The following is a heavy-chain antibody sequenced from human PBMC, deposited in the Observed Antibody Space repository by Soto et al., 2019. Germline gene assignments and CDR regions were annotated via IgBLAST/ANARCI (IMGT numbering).Heavy chain of an antibody. Sequence: QVQLQESGPGLVKPSETLSLTCTVSGGSVSSGSSYWCWFRQPPGKGLEWIGNMYYSGTTNYNPCLKSRLRISVDTSKNQFSLRLTSVTAADTAVYYCASERIRSGYSHYYGMDVWGQGTTVTVSS. CDR2: MYYSGTT. J-gene: IGHJ6*02. D-gene: IGHD3-3*01. CDR3: ASERIRSGYSHYYGMDV. CDR1: GGSVSSGSSY. V-gene: IGHV4-61*01.